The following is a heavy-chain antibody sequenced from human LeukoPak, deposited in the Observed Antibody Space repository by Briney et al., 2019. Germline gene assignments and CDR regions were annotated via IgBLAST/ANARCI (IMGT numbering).Heavy chain of an antibody. CDR1: GFTFSTFA. J-gene: IGHJ2*01. CDR3: AREDASGFDL. V-gene: IGHV3-23*01. D-gene: IGHD3-10*01. CDR2: IFPSGGEI. Sequence: GGSLRLSCAASGFTFSTFAMIWVRQPPGKGLEWVSSIFPSGGEIHYADSVRGRFTISRDNSKSTLSLQMSSLRAGDTAVYFCAREDASGFDLWGRGTLVTVSS.